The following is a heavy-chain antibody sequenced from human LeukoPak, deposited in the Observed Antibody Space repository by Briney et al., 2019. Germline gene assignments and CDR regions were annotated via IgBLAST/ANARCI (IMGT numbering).Heavy chain of an antibody. J-gene: IGHJ5*02. V-gene: IGHV1-69*04. CDR2: IIPILGIA. CDR1: GGTFSSYA. D-gene: IGHD3-3*01. CDR3: ARLKPSVTYYDFWSGYDNWFDP. Sequence: SVKVSCKASGGTFSSYAISWVRQAPGQGLEWMGKIIPILGIANYAQKFQGRVTITADKSTSTAYMELSSLRSEDTAVYYCARLKPSVTYYDFWSGYDNWFDPWGQGTLVTVSS.